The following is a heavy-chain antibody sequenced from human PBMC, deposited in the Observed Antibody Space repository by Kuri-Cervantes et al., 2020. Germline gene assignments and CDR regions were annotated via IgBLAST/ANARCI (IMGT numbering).Heavy chain of an antibody. CDR3: ARIAKYYYDSSGYYVFDY. Sequence: SGPTLVKPTETLTLTCTVSGFSLSNARMGVSWIRQPPGKALEWLAHIDWDDDKYYSTSLKTRLTISKDTSKNQVVLTMTNMDPVDTATYYCARIAKYYYDSSGYYVFDYWGQGTLVTVSS. CDR1: GFSLSNARMG. J-gene: IGHJ4*02. V-gene: IGHV2-70*01. D-gene: IGHD3-22*01. CDR2: IDWDDDK.